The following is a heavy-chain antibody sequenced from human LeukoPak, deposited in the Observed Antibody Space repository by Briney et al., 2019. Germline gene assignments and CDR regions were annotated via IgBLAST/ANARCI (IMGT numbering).Heavy chain of an antibody. CDR2: ISSGSSYI. CDR1: RFTFSTYS. J-gene: IGHJ4*02. CDR3: ARSMQVNGDYVWYYFDY. Sequence: GGSLRLSCAASRFTFSTYSMNWVGQAPGKGVEWVSSISSGSSYIYYADPVKGRFTISRDKAKNSLFVEVNSLRAEDTAVYYCARSMQVNGDYVWYYFDYWGQGTLVTVSS. D-gene: IGHD4-17*01. V-gene: IGHV3-21*01.